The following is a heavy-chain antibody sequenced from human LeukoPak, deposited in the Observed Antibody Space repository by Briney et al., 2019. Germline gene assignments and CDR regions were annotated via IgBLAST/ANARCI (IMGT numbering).Heavy chain of an antibody. D-gene: IGHD3-10*01. CDR3: ARDPIFGYGSDGGDY. CDR1: GYTFTSYA. CDR2: INTNTGNP. J-gene: IGHJ4*02. V-gene: IGHV7-4-1*02. Sequence: ASVKVSCKASGYTFTSYAMNWVRQSPEQGLEWMGWINTNTGNPTYAQGFTGRFVFSLDTSVSTAYLQISSLKAEDTAVYYCARDPIFGYGSDGGDYWGQGTLVTVSS.